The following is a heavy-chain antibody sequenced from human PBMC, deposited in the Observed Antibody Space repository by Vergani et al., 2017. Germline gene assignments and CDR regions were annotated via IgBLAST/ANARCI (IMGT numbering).Heavy chain of an antibody. CDR2: IDHTGRP. CDR1: GGSFTSYH. Sequence: QVQLQQWGGGLLKPSETLSLTCVVNGGSFTSYHWTWIRQSPGEGLEWVGDIDHTGRPDYNPSLKSRLTMSVDKSRNHFSLTLNSVTATDTAIYFCARVDTETNGHLYYYYDMDVWGQGTAVTVS. J-gene: IGHJ6*02. D-gene: IGHD5-18*01. V-gene: IGHV4-34*01. CDR3: ARVDTETNGHLYYYYDMDV.